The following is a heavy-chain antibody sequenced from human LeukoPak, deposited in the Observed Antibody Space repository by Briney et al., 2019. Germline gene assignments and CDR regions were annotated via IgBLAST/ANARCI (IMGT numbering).Heavy chain of an antibody. J-gene: IGHJ6*02. CDR1: GFTFSSYG. CDR2: IWYDGSNK. CDR3: ARDPYCSSTSCYLYYYYYGMDV. V-gene: IGHV3-33*01. D-gene: IGHD2-2*01. Sequence: GGSLRLSCAASGFTFSSYGMHWVRQAPGKGLEWVAVIWYDGSNKYYADSVKGRFTISRDNSKNTLYLQMNSLRAEDTAVYYCARDPYCSSTSCYLYYYYYGMDVWGQGTTVTVSS.